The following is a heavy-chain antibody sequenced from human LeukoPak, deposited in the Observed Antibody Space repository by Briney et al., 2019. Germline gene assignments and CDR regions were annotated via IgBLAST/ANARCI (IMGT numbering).Heavy chain of an antibody. Sequence: SQTLSLTCTVSGGSISSGSYYWSWIRQPAGKGLEWIGRIYTGGSTNYNPSLKSRVTISVDTSKNQFSLKLSSVTAADRAVYYCARDAGYSSGWLHWYFDLWGRGTLVTVSS. D-gene: IGHD6-19*01. CDR2: IYTGGST. CDR1: GGSISSGSYY. V-gene: IGHV4-61*02. CDR3: ARDAGYSSGWLHWYFDL. J-gene: IGHJ2*01.